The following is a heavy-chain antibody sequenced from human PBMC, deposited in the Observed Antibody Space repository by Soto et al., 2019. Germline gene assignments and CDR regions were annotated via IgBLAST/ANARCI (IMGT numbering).Heavy chain of an antibody. V-gene: IGHV4-34*01. J-gene: IGHJ4*02. D-gene: IGHD3-22*01. CDR2: INHSGST. Sequence: PSETLSLTCAVYGGSFSGYYWSWIRQPPGKGLEWIGEINHSGSTNHNPSLKSRVTISVDTSKNQFSLKLSSVTAADTAVYYCASTYYYDSSGYYYVGYWGQGTLVTVSS. CDR3: ASTYYYDSSGYYYVGY. CDR1: GGSFSGYY.